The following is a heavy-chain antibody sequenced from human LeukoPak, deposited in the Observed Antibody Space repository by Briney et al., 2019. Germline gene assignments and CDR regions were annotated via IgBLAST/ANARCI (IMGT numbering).Heavy chain of an antibody. CDR3: AKDRALIVVVTAIGWFDY. CDR2: ISGSGGST. D-gene: IGHD2-21*02. Sequence: GGSLRLSCAASGFTFSTYAMSWVRQAPGKGLEWVSAISGSGGSTYCADSVKGRFTISRDNSKNTLYLQMNSLRAEDTAVYYCAKDRALIVVVTAIGWFDYWGQGTLVTVSS. CDR1: GFTFSTYA. J-gene: IGHJ4*02. V-gene: IGHV3-23*01.